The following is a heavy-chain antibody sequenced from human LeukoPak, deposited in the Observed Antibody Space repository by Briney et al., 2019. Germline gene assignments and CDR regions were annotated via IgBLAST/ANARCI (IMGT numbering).Heavy chain of an antibody. CDR2: IYHSGST. CDR1: GYSISSGYY. V-gene: IGHV4-38-2*01. CDR3: ARLGLSSSWVIDY. D-gene: IGHD6-13*01. Sequence: PSETLSLTCAVSGYSISSGYYWGWIRQPPGKGLEWIGSIYHSGSTYYNPSLKSRVTISVDTSKNQFSLKLSSVTAADTAVYYCARLGLSSSWVIDYWGQGTLVTVSS. J-gene: IGHJ4*02.